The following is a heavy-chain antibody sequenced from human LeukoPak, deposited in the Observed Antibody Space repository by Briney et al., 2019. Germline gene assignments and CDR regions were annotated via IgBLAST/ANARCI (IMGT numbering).Heavy chain of an antibody. V-gene: IGHV1-2*02. CDR2: INPNNGGT. CDR3: AREGGSTIGFDP. CDR1: GYTFTAYY. D-gene: IGHD4/OR15-4a*01. Sequence: GASVKVSCKASGYTFTAYYVHWVRQPPGQGLEWMGWINPNNGGTNYAQKFQGRVTMARDTSISTAYMELSRLTSDDTAVYYCAREGGSTIGFDPCGQGALVSASS. J-gene: IGHJ5*02.